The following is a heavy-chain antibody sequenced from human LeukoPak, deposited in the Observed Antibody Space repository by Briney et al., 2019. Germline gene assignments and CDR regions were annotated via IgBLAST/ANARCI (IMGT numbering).Heavy chain of an antibody. J-gene: IGHJ4*02. D-gene: IGHD3-10*01. CDR1: GYTFTGYY. CDR3: ARSADVDYYGSGSYYRLDY. V-gene: IGHV1-2*02. Sequence: GASVKVSCKASGYTFTGYYMHWVRQAPGQGLEWMGYINPDTGGTNYAQRFQGRVTMTRDTSISTAYMELSRLRSDDTAVYYCARSADVDYYGSGSYYRLDYWGQGTLVTVSS. CDR2: INPDTGGT.